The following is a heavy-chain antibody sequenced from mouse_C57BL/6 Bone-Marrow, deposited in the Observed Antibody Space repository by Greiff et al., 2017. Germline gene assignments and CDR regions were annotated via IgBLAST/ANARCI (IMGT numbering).Heavy chain of an antibody. Sequence: QVQLQQPGTELVKPGASVKLSCKASGSTFTSYWMHWVKQRPGQGLEWIGNINPSNGGTNYNEKFKSKATLTVDKSSSTAYMQLSSLTSEDSAVYYCARWGSSYRWYVDVWGTGTTVTVSS. V-gene: IGHV1-53*01. CDR1: GSTFTSYW. J-gene: IGHJ1*03. CDR2: INPSNGGT. D-gene: IGHD1-1*01. CDR3: ARWGSSYRWYVDV.